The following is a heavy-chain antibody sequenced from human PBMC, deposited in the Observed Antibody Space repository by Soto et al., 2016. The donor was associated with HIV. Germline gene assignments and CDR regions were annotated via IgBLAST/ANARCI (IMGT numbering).Heavy chain of an antibody. CDR2: ITVGTDNR. Sequence: QMQLVLSGPEVKKPGTSVKVSCKASGFTFSTSTIQWVRQAPGQRLEWIGWITVGTDNRNYAQKFQQRVTLTRDMSTSIAYLEMSSLSSEDTAVYYCAAETYSSGCCHFDYWGQGNXGHRLL. CDR3: AAETYSSGCCHFDY. J-gene: IGHJ4*02. CDR1: GFTFSTST. V-gene: IGHV1-58*02. D-gene: IGHD6-19*01.